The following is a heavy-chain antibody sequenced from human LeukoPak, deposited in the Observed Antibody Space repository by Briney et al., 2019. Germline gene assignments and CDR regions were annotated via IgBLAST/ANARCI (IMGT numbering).Heavy chain of an antibody. Sequence: GASVKVSCKASGGTFSSYAISWVRQAPGQGLEWMGGIIPIFGTENYAQKFQGRVTITADKSTSTAYMELSSLRSEDTAVCYCARAYSSSPYYFDYWGQGTLVTVSS. V-gene: IGHV1-69*06. CDR2: IIPIFGTE. CDR1: GGTFSSYA. J-gene: IGHJ4*02. CDR3: ARAYSSSPYYFDY. D-gene: IGHD6-6*01.